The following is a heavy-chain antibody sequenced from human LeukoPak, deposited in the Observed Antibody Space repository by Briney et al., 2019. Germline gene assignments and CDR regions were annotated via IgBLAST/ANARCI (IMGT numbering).Heavy chain of an antibody. J-gene: IGHJ4*02. Sequence: SETLSLTCTVPGYSISSGYYWGWIRQPPGKGLEWIGSIYHSGSTYYNPSLKSRVTISVDTSKNQFSLKLSSVTAADTAVYYCARDFGGEFDYWGQGTLVTVSS. CDR3: ARDFGGEFDY. V-gene: IGHV4-38-2*02. D-gene: IGHD3-3*01. CDR2: IYHSGST. CDR1: GYSISSGYY.